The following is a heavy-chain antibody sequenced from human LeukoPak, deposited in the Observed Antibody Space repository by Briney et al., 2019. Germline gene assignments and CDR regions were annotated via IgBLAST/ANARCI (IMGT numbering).Heavy chain of an antibody. D-gene: IGHD2-2*01. CDR3: AKDEGIVVVPATIDY. CDR1: GFTFSSYA. Sequence: GGSLRLSCAASGFTFSSYAMSWVRQAPGKGLEWVSAISGGGGSTYYADSVKGRFTISRDNSKNTLYLQMNSLRAEDTAVYYCAKDEGIVVVPATIDYWGQGTLVTVSS. CDR2: ISGGGGST. V-gene: IGHV3-23*01. J-gene: IGHJ4*02.